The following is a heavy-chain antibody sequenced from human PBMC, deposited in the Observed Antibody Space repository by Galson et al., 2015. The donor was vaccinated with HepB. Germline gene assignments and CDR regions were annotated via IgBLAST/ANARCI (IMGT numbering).Heavy chain of an antibody. CDR2: ISRSRNFI. D-gene: IGHD3-10*01. Sequence: SLRLSCAASGFSFSSYTMNWVRQAPGKGLEWVSSISRSRNFIYYVDSVKGRFTISRDNAKNSLYLQMNSLRAEDTAVYYCARIFGELPNFDYWGQGTLVTVSS. CDR1: GFSFSSYT. V-gene: IGHV3-21*01. CDR3: ARIFGELPNFDY. J-gene: IGHJ4*02.